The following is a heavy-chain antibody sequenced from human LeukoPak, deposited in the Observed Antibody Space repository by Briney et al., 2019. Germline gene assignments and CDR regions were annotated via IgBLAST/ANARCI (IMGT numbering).Heavy chain of an antibody. CDR3: ARDRNYYGSGSHYYYYGMDV. CDR2: INHSGST. D-gene: IGHD3-10*01. CDR1: GGSFSGYY. Sequence: SETLSLTCAVYGGSFSGYYWSWIRQPPGKGLEWIGEINHSGSTNYNPSLKSRVTISVDTSKNQFSLKLSSVTAADMAVYYCARDRNYYGSGSHYYYYGMDVWGQGTTVTVSS. V-gene: IGHV4-34*01. J-gene: IGHJ6*02.